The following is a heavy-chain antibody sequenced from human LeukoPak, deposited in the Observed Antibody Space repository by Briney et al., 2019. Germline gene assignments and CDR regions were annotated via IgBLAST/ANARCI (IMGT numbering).Heavy chain of an antibody. Sequence: SVKVSCKASGGTLSSYAISWVRQAPGQGLEWMGRIIPNLGIANYAQKFQGRVTITADKSTSTAYMELSSLRSEDTAVYYCARDVYDILTGYYYYYGMDVWGQGTTVTVSS. CDR2: IIPNLGIA. CDR1: GGTLSSYA. CDR3: ARDVYDILTGYYYYYGMDV. D-gene: IGHD3-9*01. J-gene: IGHJ6*02. V-gene: IGHV1-69*04.